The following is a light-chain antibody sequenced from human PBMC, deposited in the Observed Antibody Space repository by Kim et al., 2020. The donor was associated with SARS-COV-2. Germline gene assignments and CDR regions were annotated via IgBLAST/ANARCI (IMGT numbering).Light chain of an antibody. Sequence: EIVLTQSPGTLYLSPGERATLSCRASQSVSSSYLAWYQQKPGQAPRLLIYSASSRATGIPDRFSGSGSGTDFTLTISRLEPEDFAVYYCQQYGSSPPQYSFGQGTKLEI. CDR2: SAS. V-gene: IGKV3-20*01. CDR1: QSVSSSY. CDR3: QQYGSSPPQYS. J-gene: IGKJ2*03.